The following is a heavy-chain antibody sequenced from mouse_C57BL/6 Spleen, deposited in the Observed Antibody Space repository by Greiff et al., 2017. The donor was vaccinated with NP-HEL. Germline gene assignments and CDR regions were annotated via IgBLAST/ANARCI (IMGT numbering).Heavy chain of an antibody. CDR3: ARRGYGSSEWYFDV. D-gene: IGHD1-1*01. CDR1: GYTFTSYW. V-gene: IGHV1-69*01. CDR2: IDPSDSYT. J-gene: IGHJ1*03. Sequence: QVQLKQPGAELVMPGASVKLSCKASGYTFTSYWMHWVKQRPGQGLEWIGEIDPSDSYTNYNQKFKGKSTLTVDKSSSTAYMQLSSLTSEDSAVYYWARRGYGSSEWYFDVWGTGTTVTGSS.